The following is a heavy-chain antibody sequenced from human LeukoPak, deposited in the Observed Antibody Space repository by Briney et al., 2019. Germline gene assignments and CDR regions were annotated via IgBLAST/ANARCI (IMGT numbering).Heavy chain of an antibody. Sequence: ASVKVSCKASGYTFTSYYMHWVRQAPGQGLEWMGIINPSGGSTSYAQKFQGRVTITADKSTSTAYMELSSLRSEDTAVYYCATMWGSGDYWGQGTLVTVSS. D-gene: IGHD1-26*01. CDR3: ATMWGSGDY. CDR1: GYTFTSYY. V-gene: IGHV1-46*01. CDR2: INPSGGST. J-gene: IGHJ4*02.